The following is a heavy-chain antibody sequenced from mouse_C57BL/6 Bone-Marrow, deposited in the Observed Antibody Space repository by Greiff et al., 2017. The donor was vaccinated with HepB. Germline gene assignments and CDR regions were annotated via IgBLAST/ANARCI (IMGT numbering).Heavy chain of an antibody. J-gene: IGHJ3*01. CDR1: GYTFTDYE. CDR2: IDPETGGT. Sequence: QVQLQQSGAELVRPGASVTLSCKASGYTFTDYEMNWVKQTPVHGLEWIGAIDPETGGTAYNQKVKGKARLTADKYSSTAYMELRSLTSEDSAVYYCTNYYGTPFAYWGQGTLVTVSA. CDR3: TNYYGTPFAY. D-gene: IGHD1-1*01. V-gene: IGHV1-15*01.